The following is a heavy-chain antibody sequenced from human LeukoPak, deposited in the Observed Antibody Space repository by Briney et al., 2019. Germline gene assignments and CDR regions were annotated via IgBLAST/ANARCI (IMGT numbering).Heavy chain of an antibody. J-gene: IGHJ4*02. CDR1: GFTASSNY. D-gene: IGHD3-10*01. Sequence: GSLRLSCAASGFTASSNYMSWVRQAPGKGLGWVSVIYSGGSTYYADSVKGRFTISRDNSKNTLYLQMNSLRAEDTAVYYCARAGFYYGSGLDYWGQGTLVTVSS. V-gene: IGHV3-66*01. CDR3: ARAGFYYGSGLDY. CDR2: IYSGGST.